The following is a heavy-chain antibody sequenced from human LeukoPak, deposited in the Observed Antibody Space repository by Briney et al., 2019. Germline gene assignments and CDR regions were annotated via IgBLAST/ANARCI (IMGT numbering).Heavy chain of an antibody. V-gene: IGHV4-31*03. CDR2: IYYSGST. J-gene: IGHJ4*02. CDR3: AREKHCSSTSCYYYFDY. CDR1: GGSISSGGYY. D-gene: IGHD2-2*01. Sequence: PSETLSLTCTVSGGSISSGGYYWSWIRQHPGKGLEWIGYIYYSGSTYYNPSLKSRVTISVDTSKNQFSLKLSSVTAADTAVYYCAREKHCSSTSCYYYFDYWGQGTLVTVSS.